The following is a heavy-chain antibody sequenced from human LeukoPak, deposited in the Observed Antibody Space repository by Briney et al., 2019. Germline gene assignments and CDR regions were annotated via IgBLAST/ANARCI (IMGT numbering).Heavy chain of an antibody. Sequence: GGSLRLSCAASGFPFDLYTMNWVRQAPGKGLEWLSYITSNSDTIHYADSVRGRFTVSRDTAKNSLYLQMNSLRAEDTAVYYCARGRLWFGELLLDAFDIWGQGTMVTVSS. CDR1: GFPFDLYT. V-gene: IGHV3-48*01. D-gene: IGHD3-10*01. J-gene: IGHJ3*02. CDR3: ARGRLWFGELLLDAFDI. CDR2: ITSNSDTI.